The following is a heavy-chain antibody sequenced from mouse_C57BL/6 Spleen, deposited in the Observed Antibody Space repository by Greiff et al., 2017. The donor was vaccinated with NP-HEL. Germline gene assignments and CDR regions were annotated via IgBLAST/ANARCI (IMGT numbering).Heavy chain of an antibody. V-gene: IGHV1-54*01. CDR2: INPGSGGT. CDR1: GYAFTNYL. CDR3: ARAQFAY. J-gene: IGHJ3*01. Sequence: LQESGAELVRPGTSVKVSCKASGYAFTNYLIEWVKQRPGQGLEWIGVINPGSGGTNYNEKFKGKATLTADKSSSTAYMQLSSLTSEDSAVYFCARAQFAYWGQGTLVTVSA.